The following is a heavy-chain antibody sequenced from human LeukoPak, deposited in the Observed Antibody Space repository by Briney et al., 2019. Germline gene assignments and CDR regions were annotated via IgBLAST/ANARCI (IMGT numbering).Heavy chain of an antibody. V-gene: IGHV3-30*02. CDR2: MWDDGTNE. CDR1: GFTFSSYG. J-gene: IGHJ1*01. Sequence: GGSLRLSCAASGFTFSSYGMHWVRQAPGKGLEWVAVMWDDGTNEYYVESVKGRFTISRDNGKRTLYLQMNSLRAEDTAVYYCAKTPAAGDYPQAEFFQHWGQGTLVTVSS. CDR3: AKTPAAGDYPQAEFFQH. D-gene: IGHD4-17*01.